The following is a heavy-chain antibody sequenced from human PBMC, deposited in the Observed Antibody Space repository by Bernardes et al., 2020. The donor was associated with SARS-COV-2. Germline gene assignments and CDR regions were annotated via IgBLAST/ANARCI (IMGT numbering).Heavy chain of an antibody. Sequence: SGPTLVKPTETLTLTCTFSGFSLSTAGVGVGWIRQPPGKALEWLALIYWDDDKRYSPSLESRLTITKDTSKNLVVLTLTNMDPVDTATYYCAHRRDDYGVPDVFDVWGQGTMVTVSS. J-gene: IGHJ3*01. CDR2: IYWDDDK. D-gene: IGHD4-17*01. V-gene: IGHV2-5*02. CDR1: GFSLSTAGVG. CDR3: AHRRDDYGVPDVFDV.